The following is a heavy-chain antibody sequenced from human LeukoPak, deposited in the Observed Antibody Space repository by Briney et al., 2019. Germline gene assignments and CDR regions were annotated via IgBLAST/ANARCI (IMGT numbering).Heavy chain of an antibody. CDR3: ARDPPRGYGLDV. V-gene: IGHV4-4*02. Sequence: SETLSLTCTVPGGSISNSNWWSWVRQTPGKGLEWIGEIYPSGSTNYNPSLKSRVTISVDKSKNQYSLNLSSVTAADTAVYYCARDPPRGYGLDVWGPGITVTVS. J-gene: IGHJ6*02. CDR2: IYPSGST. CDR1: GGSISNSNW.